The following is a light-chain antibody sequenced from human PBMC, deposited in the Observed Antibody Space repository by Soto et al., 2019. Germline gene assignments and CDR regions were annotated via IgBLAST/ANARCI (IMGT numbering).Light chain of an antibody. J-gene: IGKJ3*01. V-gene: IGKV3-15*01. Sequence: EIVMTQSPATLSVSPGERATLSCRASQSVSGNLAWYQQKPGQAPRLLIYAASTRATGIPARFSGRGSGTEFTLTISSLQAEDFAVYYCQQYNNWPPISFGPGTKVDIK. CDR2: AAS. CDR1: QSVSGN. CDR3: QQYNNWPPIS.